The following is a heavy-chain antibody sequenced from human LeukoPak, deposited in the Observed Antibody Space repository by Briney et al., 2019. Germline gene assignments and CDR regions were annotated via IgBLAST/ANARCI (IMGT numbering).Heavy chain of an antibody. CDR3: AREKWEDSSGNYLVY. CDR1: GYTFTSYG. V-gene: IGHV1-18*01. D-gene: IGHD3-22*01. CDR2: ISAYNGNT. J-gene: IGHJ4*02. Sequence: ASVKVSCKASGYTFTSYGISWVRRAPGQGLEWMGWISAYNGNTNYAQKLQGRVTMTTDTSTSTAYMELRSLRSDDTAVYYCAREKWEDSSGNYLVYWGQGTLVTVSS.